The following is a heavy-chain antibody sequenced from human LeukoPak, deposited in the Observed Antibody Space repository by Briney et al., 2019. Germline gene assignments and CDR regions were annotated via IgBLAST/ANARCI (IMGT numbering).Heavy chain of an antibody. CDR2: IYTDGST. V-gene: IGHV3-53*01. Sequence: PGGSLRLSCTASGFSVSSNYMSWVRQALGRGLEWVSVIYTDGSTNYADSVKGRLTISRDNSKNTVYLQMNNLRAEDTAVYYCARAETAAGSYWGQGTLVTVSS. CDR3: ARAETAAGSY. D-gene: IGHD6-13*01. CDR1: GFSVSSNY. J-gene: IGHJ4*02.